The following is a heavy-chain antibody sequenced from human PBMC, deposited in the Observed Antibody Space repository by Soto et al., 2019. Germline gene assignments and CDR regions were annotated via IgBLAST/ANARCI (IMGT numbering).Heavy chain of an antibody. CDR3: ARYRGYCSSTSCFEGYAFDI. D-gene: IGHD2-2*01. J-gene: IGHJ3*02. Sequence: SVKVSCKASGGTFSSYTISWVRQAPGQGLEWMGRIIPILGIANYAQKFQGRVTITADKSTSTAYMELSSLRSEDTAVYYCARYRGYCSSTSCFEGYAFDIWGQGTMVTVSS. CDR1: GGTFSSYT. V-gene: IGHV1-69*02. CDR2: IIPILGIA.